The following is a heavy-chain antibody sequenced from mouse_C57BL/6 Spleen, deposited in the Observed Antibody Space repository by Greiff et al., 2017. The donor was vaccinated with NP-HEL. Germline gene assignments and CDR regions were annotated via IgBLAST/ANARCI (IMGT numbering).Heavy chain of an antibody. CDR3: ARSTMITLWYVDV. D-gene: IGHD2-4*01. CDR1: GFTFSSYA. CDR2: ISDGGSYT. V-gene: IGHV5-4*03. Sequence: DVMLVESGGGLVKPGGSLKLSCAASGFTFSSYAMSWVRQTPEKRLEWVATISDGGSYTYYPDNVKGRFTISRDNAKNNLYLQMSHLKSEDTAMYYCARSTMITLWYVDVWGTGTTVTVSS. J-gene: IGHJ1*03.